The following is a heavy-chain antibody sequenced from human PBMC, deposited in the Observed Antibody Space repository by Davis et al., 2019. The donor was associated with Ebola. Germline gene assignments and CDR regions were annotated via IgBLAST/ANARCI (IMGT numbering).Heavy chain of an antibody. J-gene: IGHJ4*02. D-gene: IGHD3-3*01. CDR2: INGGGGRT. CDR1: GFTFSRYA. V-gene: IGHV3-23*01. CDR3: ARDSPDFWSGVVDY. Sequence: GGSLRLSCTVSGFTFSRYAMTWVRQAPGTGLQWVSGINGGGGRTHYADSVKGRFTISRDNAKNTLYLQMNSLRAEDTAVYYCARDSPDFWSGVVDYWGQGTLVTVSS.